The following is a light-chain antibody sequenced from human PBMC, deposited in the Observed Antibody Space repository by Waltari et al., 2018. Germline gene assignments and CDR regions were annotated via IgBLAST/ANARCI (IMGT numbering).Light chain of an antibody. CDR2: DAS. CDR3: QQYDNLLSIT. J-gene: IGKJ5*01. Sequence: DIPTTQSTSSLSASGRDRATITGKASQDISNYLNGYQQKPGKAPKLLIYDASNLETGVPSRVSGSGSGTDVTFTISSLQPEDIATYYCQQYDNLLSITFGQGTRLEIK. V-gene: IGKV1-33*01. CDR1: QDISNY.